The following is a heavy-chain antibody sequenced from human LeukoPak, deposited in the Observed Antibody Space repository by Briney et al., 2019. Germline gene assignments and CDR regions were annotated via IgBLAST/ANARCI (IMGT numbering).Heavy chain of an antibody. V-gene: IGHV4-59*01. CDR2: VHYSGTA. J-gene: IGHJ4*02. CDR1: GGSISSYH. CDR3: ARDVLRSGDFDY. Sequence: PSGTLSLTCTVSGGSISSYHWSWVRQPPGKGLEFIGHVHYSGTANYNPSLRSRVTISVDTSKNQFSLKLSSVTAADTAVYYCARDVLRSGDFDYWGQGTLVTVSS.